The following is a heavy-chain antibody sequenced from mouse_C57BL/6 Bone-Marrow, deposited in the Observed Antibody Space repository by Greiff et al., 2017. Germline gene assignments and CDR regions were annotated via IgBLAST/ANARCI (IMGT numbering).Heavy chain of an antibody. Sequence: VQLQQPGAELVKPGASVKLSCKASGYTFTSYWMTWVKQRPGQGLEWIGEIDTSDSYTNYNQKFKGKATLPVDPSSSTAYMQLSSLTSEDSAVYYCARDTTTVVANFDYWGQGTTLTVSS. D-gene: IGHD1-1*01. CDR2: IDTSDSYT. V-gene: IGHV1-50*01. J-gene: IGHJ2*01. CDR3: ARDTTTVVANFDY. CDR1: GYTFTSYW.